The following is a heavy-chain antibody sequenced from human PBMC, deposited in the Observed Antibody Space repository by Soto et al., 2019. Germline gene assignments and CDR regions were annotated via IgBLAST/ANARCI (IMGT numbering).Heavy chain of an antibody. CDR3: ARDHKWDGMDV. Sequence: QVQLQESGPGLVKPSQTLSLTCSVSGGSFSSDSFIWSWVRQFPGKGLEWIGSINYSGTTYYNPSLRSRITMSVDTSKNQFSLNLSSVTAADTAVYYCARDHKWDGMDVWGQGTTVTVSS. CDR1: GGSFSSDSFI. V-gene: IGHV4-31*03. J-gene: IGHJ6*02. CDR2: INYSGTT. D-gene: IGHD1-26*01.